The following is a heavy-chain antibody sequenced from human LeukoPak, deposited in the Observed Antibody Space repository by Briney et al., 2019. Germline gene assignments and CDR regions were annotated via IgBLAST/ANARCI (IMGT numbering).Heavy chain of an antibody. Sequence: TSETLSLTCAVYGGSFSGYYWSWIRQPPGKGLEWIGEINHSGSTNYNPSLKSRVTISVDTSKNQFSLKLSSVTAADTAVYYCARRSGTDRYCSGGSCRLRWFDPWGQGTLVIVSP. CDR2: INHSGST. V-gene: IGHV4-34*01. D-gene: IGHD2-15*01. CDR3: ARRSGTDRYCSGGSCRLRWFDP. CDR1: GGSFSGYY. J-gene: IGHJ5*02.